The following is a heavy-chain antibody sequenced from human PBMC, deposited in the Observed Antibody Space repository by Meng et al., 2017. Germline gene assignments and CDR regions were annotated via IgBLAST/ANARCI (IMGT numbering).Heavy chain of an antibody. V-gene: IGHV1-8*03. D-gene: IGHD3-10*01. CDR3: ARSYYYGSGSYYNVRNFDY. J-gene: IGHJ4*02. CDR2: MNPNSGNT. Sequence: ASVKVSCKASGYTFTSYDINWVRQATGQGLEWMGWMNPNSGNTGYAQKFQGRVTITRNTSISTAYMELSSLRSEDTAVYYCARSYYYGSGSYYNVRNFDYWGQGTLVTVSS. CDR1: GYTFTSYD.